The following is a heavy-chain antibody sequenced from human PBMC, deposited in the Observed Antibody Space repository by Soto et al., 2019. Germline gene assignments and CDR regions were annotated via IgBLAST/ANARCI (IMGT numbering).Heavy chain of an antibody. Sequence: GESLKISCKGSGYSFTDYWIGWVRQMPGKGLEWMGIIYPADSDTRYSPSVQGQVTISADKSISTAYLQMNSLRAEDTAVYYCAFGEESRYYYYGMDVWGQGTTVTVSS. D-gene: IGHD3-10*01. CDR3: AFGEESRYYYYGMDV. J-gene: IGHJ6*02. CDR1: GYSFTDYW. CDR2: IYPADSDT. V-gene: IGHV5-51*01.